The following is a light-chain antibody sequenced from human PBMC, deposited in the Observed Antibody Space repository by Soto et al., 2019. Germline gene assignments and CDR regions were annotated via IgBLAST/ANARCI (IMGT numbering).Light chain of an antibody. CDR3: QQHNNWPPET. CDR1: QSVSSSY. Sequence: EIVLTQSPGTLSLSPGERATLSCRASQSVSSSYLAWYQQKPGQAPRLLIYGASSRATGIPDRFSGSGSGTDFTLTISRLEPEDFAVYYCQQHNNWPPETFGQGTKVDIK. J-gene: IGKJ1*01. V-gene: IGKV3-20*01. CDR2: GAS.